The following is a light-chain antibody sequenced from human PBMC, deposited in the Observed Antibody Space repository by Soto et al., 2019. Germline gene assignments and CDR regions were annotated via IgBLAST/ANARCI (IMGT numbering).Light chain of an antibody. J-gene: IGKJ4*01. Sequence: EIVLTQSPGTLSLSPGERVTLSCRASQSVSSNYLDWYQQKPGQAPRLLIYSASSRATGIPDRFSGSGSGTDFTLTINRLEPEDFAVYYCQQYGGSPRVTFGGGTKVEIK. CDR2: SAS. V-gene: IGKV3-20*01. CDR1: QSVSSNY. CDR3: QQYGGSPRVT.